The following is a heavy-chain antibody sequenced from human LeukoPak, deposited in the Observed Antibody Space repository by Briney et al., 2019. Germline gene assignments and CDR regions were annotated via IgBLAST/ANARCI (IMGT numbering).Heavy chain of an antibody. CDR1: GGTFSSYA. CDR2: IIPIFGTA. J-gene: IGHJ5*02. CDR3: ARLGSSPFDP. D-gene: IGHD6-13*01. V-gene: IGHV1-69*06. Sequence: VASVKVSCKASGGTFSSYAISWVRQAPGQGPEWMGGIIPIFGTANYAQKFQGRVTITADKSTSTAYMELSSLRSEDTAVYYCARLGSSPFDPWGQGTLVTVSS.